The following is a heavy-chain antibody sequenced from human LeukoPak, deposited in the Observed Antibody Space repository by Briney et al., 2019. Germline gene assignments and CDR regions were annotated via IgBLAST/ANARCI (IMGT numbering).Heavy chain of an antibody. D-gene: IGHD3-10*01. CDR3: ASVRGIYGSGTYRDY. J-gene: IGHJ4*02. Sequence: PGGSLRLSCAASGFTFSRYDMNWVRQVPGKGLEWVSYIRSSSSVIYYADSVRGRFTISRDNANNSLSLQMNSLRAEDTAVYYCASVRGIYGSGTYRDYWGQGTLVTVSS. CDR2: IRSSSSVI. V-gene: IGHV3-48*04. CDR1: GFTFSRYD.